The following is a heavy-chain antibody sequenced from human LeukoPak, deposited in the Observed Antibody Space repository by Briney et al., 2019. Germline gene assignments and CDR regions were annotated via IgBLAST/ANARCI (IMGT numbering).Heavy chain of an antibody. Sequence: GASVKVSCKASGYTFTTYAIHWVRQAPGQRLEWMGWINTGNGNTKYSQKFQGRVTITRDTPASTAYMELSSLRSDDTAEYYCARQGGGPYSGSPLDYWGQGTLVTVSS. CDR2: INTGNGNT. J-gene: IGHJ4*02. V-gene: IGHV1-3*04. D-gene: IGHD1-26*01. CDR1: GYTFTTYA. CDR3: ARQGGGPYSGSPLDY.